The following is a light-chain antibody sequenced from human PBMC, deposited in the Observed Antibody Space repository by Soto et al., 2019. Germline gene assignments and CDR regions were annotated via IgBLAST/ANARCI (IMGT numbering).Light chain of an antibody. CDR2: DAS. Sequence: EFGLTEAPATLSLSPGESATLSCRASQSISTYLAWYQQKPGQAPRLLIYDASKRITGIPARFSGSGSGTDITLTISRLEPEDLAVYYCQHYGSSAGSFGQGTRLEI. CDR1: QSISTY. J-gene: IGKJ5*01. CDR3: QHYGSSAGS. V-gene: IGKV3-11*01.